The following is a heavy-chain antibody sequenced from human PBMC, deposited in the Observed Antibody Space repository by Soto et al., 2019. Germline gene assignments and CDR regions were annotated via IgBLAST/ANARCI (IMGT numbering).Heavy chain of an antibody. V-gene: IGHV4-31*03. CDR1: GGSITRGGYY. J-gene: IGHJ5*02. CDR2: IYNSGTT. CDR3: ARDPAP. Sequence: QVQLQESGPGLVKPSETLSLTCTVSGGSITRGGYYWSWIRQHPGKGLEWIGYIYNSGTTYYNPSLKSRVTISVDPSKNQSSLKLTSVPAADTAVYYCARDPAPWGQGPLVTVSS.